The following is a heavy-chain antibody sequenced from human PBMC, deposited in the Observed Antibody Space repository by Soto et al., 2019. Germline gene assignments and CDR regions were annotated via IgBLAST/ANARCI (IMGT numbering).Heavy chain of an antibody. D-gene: IGHD6-19*01. CDR3: VGQSAAGALDY. CDR2: TYYRSKWYN. CDR1: GDSVSSNSAA. Sequence: QTLSLTCAISGDSVSSNSAAWSWIRQSPSRGLEWLGRTYYRSKWYNGYAVSVKSRITINPDTSRNQFALQLNSVTPEDTAVYYCVGQSAAGALDYWGQGTPVTVSS. J-gene: IGHJ4*02. V-gene: IGHV6-1*01.